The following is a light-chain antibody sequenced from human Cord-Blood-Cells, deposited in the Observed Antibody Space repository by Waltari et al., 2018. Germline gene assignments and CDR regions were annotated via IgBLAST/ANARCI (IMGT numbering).Light chain of an antibody. CDR1: SSDVGGYTY. CDR2: EVS. J-gene: IGLJ3*02. CDR3: SSYTSSSTWV. V-gene: IGLV2-14*01. Sequence: QSALTQPASVSGSPGQSIPIPCTGTSSDVGGYTYVSWYQQHPGKAPKLMIYEVSNRPSGVSNRFSGSKSGNTASLTISGLQAEDEADYYCSSYTSSSTWVFGGGTKLTVL.